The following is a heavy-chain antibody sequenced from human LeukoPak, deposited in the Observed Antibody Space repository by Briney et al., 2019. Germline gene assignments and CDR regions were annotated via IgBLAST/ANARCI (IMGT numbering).Heavy chain of an antibody. CDR2: INPSGGST. Sequence: ASVKVSFKASGYTFTSYYMHWVRQAPGQGLEWMGIINPSGGSTSYAQKFQGRVTMTRNTSISTAYMELSSLRSEDTAAYYCARGLGGGYYVAFDIWGQGTMVTVSS. CDR3: ARGLGGGYYVAFDI. J-gene: IGHJ3*02. CDR1: GYTFTSYY. V-gene: IGHV1-46*01. D-gene: IGHD3-22*01.